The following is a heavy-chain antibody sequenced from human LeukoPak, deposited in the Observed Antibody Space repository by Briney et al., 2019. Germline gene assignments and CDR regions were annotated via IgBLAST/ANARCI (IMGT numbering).Heavy chain of an antibody. CDR2: MSGRGGSR. V-gene: IGHV3-23*01. CDR3: AKGVDASGIYYYFYMDV. Sequence: GGSLRLSCAASGFTFSNFAMTWARQARGKGLEWVSSMSGRGGSRYYVDSEKGRFTISRDKSKNTLYLQMNNLRAEDTAVYYCAKGVDASGIYYYFYMDVWGKGTTVSVSS. J-gene: IGHJ6*03. D-gene: IGHD3-16*01. CDR1: GFTFSNFA.